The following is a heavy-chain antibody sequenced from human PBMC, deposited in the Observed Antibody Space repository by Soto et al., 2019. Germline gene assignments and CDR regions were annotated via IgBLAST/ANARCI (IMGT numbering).Heavy chain of an antibody. J-gene: IGHJ5*02. CDR3: ARRQNLAAPGRYNRFDP. V-gene: IGHV2-5*01. D-gene: IGHD6-25*01. CDR2: IYWNDDK. Sequence: QITLKESGPTLVKPTQTLTLTCTFSGFSLSTSGVGVGWIRQPPGKALEWLALIYWNDDKQYSPSLKNRLTITKDTSKNQVVLTMTNMDPVDSATYYCARRQNLAAPGRYNRFDPWGQGTLVTVSS. CDR1: GFSLSTSGVG.